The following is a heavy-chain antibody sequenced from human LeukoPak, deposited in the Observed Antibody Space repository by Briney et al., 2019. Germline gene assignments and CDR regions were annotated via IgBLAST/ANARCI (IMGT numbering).Heavy chain of an antibody. CDR3: AKDRRSWYPRYYYYMDV. J-gene: IGHJ6*03. CDR2: ISSSSSYI. CDR1: GFTFSSYS. D-gene: IGHD6-13*01. V-gene: IGHV3-21*03. Sequence: PGGSLRLSCAASGFTFSSYSMNWVRQAPGKGLEWVSSISSSSSYIYYADSVKGRFTISRDNAKNSLYLQMNSLRAEDTAVYYCAKDRRSWYPRYYYYMDVWGKGATVTVSS.